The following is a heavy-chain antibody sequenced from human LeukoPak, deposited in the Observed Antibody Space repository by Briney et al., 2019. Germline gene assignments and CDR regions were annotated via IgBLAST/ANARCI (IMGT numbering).Heavy chain of an antibody. CDR2: IYTSGST. V-gene: IGHV4-4*07. D-gene: IGHD6-13*01. Sequence: PSETLSLTCTVSCGSISSYYWSWIRQPAGQGLEWIGRIYTSGSTNYNPSLKSRVTMSVDTSKNQFSLKLSSVAAADTAVYYCATDCLMAAAGIKRNCCDPWGQGTLVTVSS. J-gene: IGHJ5*02. CDR1: CGSISSYY. CDR3: ATDCLMAAAGIKRNCCDP.